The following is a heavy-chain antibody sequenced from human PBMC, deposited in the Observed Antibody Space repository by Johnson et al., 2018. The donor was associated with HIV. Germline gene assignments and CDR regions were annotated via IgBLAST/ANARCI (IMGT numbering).Heavy chain of an antibody. D-gene: IGHD3-10*01. J-gene: IGHJ3*02. V-gene: IGHV3-11*04. Sequence: QMLLVESGGGLVKPGGSLRLSCAVSGFTFSDYYMSWIRQAPGKGLEWLSYISNSAITLYYADSVKGRFSISRDNAKSSVYLQMNSLRAEDTAVYYCARRGLANAFEIWGQGTMVTVSS. CDR2: ISNSAITL. CDR1: GFTFSDYY. CDR3: ARRGLANAFEI.